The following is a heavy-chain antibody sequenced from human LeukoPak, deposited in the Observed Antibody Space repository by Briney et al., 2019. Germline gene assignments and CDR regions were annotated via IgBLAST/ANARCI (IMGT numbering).Heavy chain of an antibody. CDR1: GYTFNGYY. V-gene: IGHV1-2*02. Sequence: ASVKVSCKASGYTFNGYYMHWVRQAPGQGLEWMGWINPNSGGTNYAQKFQGRVTMTRDTSISTAYMELSRLRSDDTAVYYCARVSSIAARPGDYWGQGTLVTVSS. D-gene: IGHD6-6*01. CDR3: ARVSSIAARPGDY. J-gene: IGHJ4*02. CDR2: INPNSGGT.